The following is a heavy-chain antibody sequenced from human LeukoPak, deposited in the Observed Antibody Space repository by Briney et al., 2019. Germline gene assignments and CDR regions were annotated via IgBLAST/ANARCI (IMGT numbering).Heavy chain of an antibody. D-gene: IGHD4-17*01. J-gene: IGHJ4*02. CDR1: GFPLLAYA. CDR3: AKGAYGDHPYYFDC. V-gene: IGHV3-23*01. Sequence: GGSLRLSCAASGFPLLAYAMSWVRQAPGKGPEMVAHISASGDSIYYADSVKGRFTISRDNSRTTLYLQMNTLRVEDTAVYYCAKGAYGDHPYYFDCWGQGSLVIVSS. CDR2: ISASGDSI.